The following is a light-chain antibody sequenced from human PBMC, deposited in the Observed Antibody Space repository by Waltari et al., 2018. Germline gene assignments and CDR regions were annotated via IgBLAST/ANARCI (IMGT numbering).Light chain of an antibody. CDR1: SSDVGGYNY. CDR2: EVS. V-gene: IGLV2-8*01. CDR3: SSYAGNNIYV. Sequence: QSALTQPPSASGSPGQSVTISCTGTSSDVGGYNYVYWYQQHPGKAPKLMISEVSKRPSGVPDRFSGSKSGNTASLTVSGLQAEDEADYYCSSYAGNNIYVFGAGTKVTVL. J-gene: IGLJ1*01.